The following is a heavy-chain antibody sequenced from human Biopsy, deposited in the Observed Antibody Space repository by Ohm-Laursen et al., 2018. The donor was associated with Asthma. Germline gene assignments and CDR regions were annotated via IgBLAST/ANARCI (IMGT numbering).Heavy chain of an antibody. CDR1: GDSFSNYA. CDR3: ARGYSGSDRIVYYYSGLEV. Sequence: SVKVSCKASGDSFSNYAISWVRQAPGQGLEWTGGLIPVLGTPDHAQMFEGRVTITADESTSTAYMELSSLSSEDTAVYYCARGYSGSDRIVYYYSGLEVWGQGTTVTVSS. V-gene: IGHV1-69*13. CDR2: LIPVLGTP. J-gene: IGHJ6*02. D-gene: IGHD5-12*01.